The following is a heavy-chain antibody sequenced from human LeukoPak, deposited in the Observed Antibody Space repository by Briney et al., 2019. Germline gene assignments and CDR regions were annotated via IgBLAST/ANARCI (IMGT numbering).Heavy chain of an antibody. CDR2: ISWNSGSI. CDR1: GFTFDDYA. Sequence: GGSLSLSCAASGFTFDDYAMHWVRHARGKGLEWVSVISWNSGSIGHADAVKGRFTRYRDNAKKSLYLQMNSRRDEDTALYYCASVGVLMDVWGKGTTVPVPS. CDR3: ASVGVLMDV. V-gene: IGHV3-9*01. J-gene: IGHJ6*03. D-gene: IGHD2-8*01.